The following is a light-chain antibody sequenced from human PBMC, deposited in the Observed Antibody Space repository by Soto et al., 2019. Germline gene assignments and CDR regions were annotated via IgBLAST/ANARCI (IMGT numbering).Light chain of an antibody. CDR2: EGS. V-gene: IGLV2-23*01. J-gene: IGLJ1*01. CDR1: SSDVGSYNL. Sequence: QSALTQPASVSGSPGQSITISCTGTSSDVGSYNLVSWYQQHPGKAPKLMIYEGSKRPSGVSDRFSGSKSGNTASLTMSGLQAEDEADYYCLSYGGTFPFVFGSGTKLTVL. CDR3: LSYGGTFPFV.